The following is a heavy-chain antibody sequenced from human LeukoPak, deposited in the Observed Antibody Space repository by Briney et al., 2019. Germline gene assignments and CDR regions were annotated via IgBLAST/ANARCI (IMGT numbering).Heavy chain of an antibody. CDR3: AREYYFYHVDG. CDR2: ISSSSSTI. Sequence: GGSLRLSCAASGFTFSSYSMNWVRQAPGKGLEWVSYISSSSSTIYYADSVKGRFTISRDNAKNSLYLQMNSLRADDTAVYYCAREYYFYHVDGWGKGTTVTVSS. V-gene: IGHV3-48*01. J-gene: IGHJ6*03. CDR1: GFTFSSYS.